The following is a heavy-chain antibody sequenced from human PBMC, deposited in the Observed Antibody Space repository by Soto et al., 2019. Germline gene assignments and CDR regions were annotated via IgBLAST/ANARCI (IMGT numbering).Heavy chain of an antibody. CDR1: GLTFSSYA. Sequence: QVQLVESGGGVVQPGRSLRLSCAASGLTFSSYAMHWVRQAPGKGLEWVAVISYDGSNKYYADSVKGRFTISRDNSKNTLYLHMYSLTPEGTPVFYCAREQEALDYWGQGTLVTVSS. CDR3: AREQEALDY. J-gene: IGHJ4*02. CDR2: ISYDGSNK. V-gene: IGHV3-30-3*01.